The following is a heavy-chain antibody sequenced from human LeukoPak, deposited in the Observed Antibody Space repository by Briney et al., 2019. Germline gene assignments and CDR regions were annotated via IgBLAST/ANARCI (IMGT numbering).Heavy chain of an antibody. CDR2: IYSDNT. Sequence: GGSLRLSCTVSGFTVSSNSMSWVRQAPGKGLEWVSFIYSDNTHYSDSVKGRFTISRDNSKNTLYLQMNSLRAEDTAVYYCAKDRSIAVAGTFDYWGQGTLVTVSS. V-gene: IGHV3-53*01. J-gene: IGHJ4*02. CDR3: AKDRSIAVAGTFDY. D-gene: IGHD6-19*01. CDR1: GFTVSSNS.